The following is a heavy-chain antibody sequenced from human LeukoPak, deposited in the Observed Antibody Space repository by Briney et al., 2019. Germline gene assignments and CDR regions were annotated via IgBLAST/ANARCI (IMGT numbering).Heavy chain of an antibody. CDR2: INHSGST. Sequence: KTSETLSLTCAVYGGSFSGYYWSWIRQPPGKGLEWIGEINHSGSTNYNPSLKSRVTISVDTSKNQFSLKLSSVTAADTAVYYCARDSASSGILDYWGQGTLVTVSS. J-gene: IGHJ4*02. D-gene: IGHD6-19*01. V-gene: IGHV4-34*01. CDR3: ARDSASSGILDY. CDR1: GGSFSGYY.